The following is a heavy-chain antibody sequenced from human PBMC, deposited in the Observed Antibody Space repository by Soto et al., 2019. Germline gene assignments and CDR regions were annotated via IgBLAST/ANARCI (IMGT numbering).Heavy chain of an antibody. CDR3: ARQDFKVDDILTGYYVY. D-gene: IGHD3-9*01. Sequence: PGESLKISCKDSGYSFTNYWISWVRQMPGKGLEWMGIIYPGDSDTRYSPSFQGQVTISADKSISTAYLQWSSLKASDTAMYYCARQDFKVDDILTGYYVYWGQGTLVTSPQ. V-gene: IGHV5-51*01. CDR2: IYPGDSDT. J-gene: IGHJ4*02. CDR1: GYSFTNYW.